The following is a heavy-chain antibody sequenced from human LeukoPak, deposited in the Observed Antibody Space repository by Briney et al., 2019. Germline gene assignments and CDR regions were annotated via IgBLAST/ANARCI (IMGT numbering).Heavy chain of an antibody. J-gene: IGHJ4*02. D-gene: IGHD3-3*01. CDR1: GFTFSSYG. V-gene: IGHV3-30*02. CDR2: IRYDGSNK. Sequence: GGSLRLSCAASGFTFSSYGMHWVRQAPGKGLEWVAFIRYDGSNKYYADSVKGRFTISRDNSKNTLYLQMNSLRSEDTAVYYCASRKVWSGYHTPLYFDYWGQGTLVTVSS. CDR3: ASRKVWSGYHTPLYFDY.